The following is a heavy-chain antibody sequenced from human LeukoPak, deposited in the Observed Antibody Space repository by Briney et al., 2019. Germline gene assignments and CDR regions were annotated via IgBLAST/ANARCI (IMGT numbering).Heavy chain of an antibody. V-gene: IGHV3-23*01. J-gene: IGHJ4*02. CDR2: ISGSGGST. CDR1: GFTFSSHW. Sequence: GGSLRLSCVVSGFTFSSHWMSWVRQAPGKGLEWVSAISGSGGSTYYADSVKGRFTISRDNSKNTLYLQMNSLRAEDTAVYYCAKAQFSGTPNYFDYWGQGTLVTVSS. D-gene: IGHD1-26*01. CDR3: AKAQFSGTPNYFDY.